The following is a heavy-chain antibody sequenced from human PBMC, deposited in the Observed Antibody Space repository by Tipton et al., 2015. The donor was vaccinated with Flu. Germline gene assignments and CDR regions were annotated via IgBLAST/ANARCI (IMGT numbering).Heavy chain of an antibody. CDR2: MNPNSGNT. CDR1: GYTFTSYD. CDR3: ARAGLSGPEYYYGSGSYCYFDY. V-gene: IGHV1-8*01. Sequence: QVQLVQSGAEVKKPGASVKVSCKASGYTFTSYDINWVRQATGQGLEWMGWMNPNSGNTGYAQKFQGRVTMTRNTSISTAYMELSSLRSEDTAVYYCARAGLSGPEYYYGSGSYCYFDYWGQGTLVTVSS. J-gene: IGHJ4*02. D-gene: IGHD3-10*01.